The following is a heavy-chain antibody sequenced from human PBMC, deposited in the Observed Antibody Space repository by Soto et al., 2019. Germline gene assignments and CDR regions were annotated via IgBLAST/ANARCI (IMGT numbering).Heavy chain of an antibody. V-gene: IGHV3-30-3*01. J-gene: IGHJ6*02. D-gene: IGHD5-18*01. CDR3: ARDRPRGYGYSWDDFLYYYGMDV. CDR2: VSYDGSNK. CDR1: GFSFKSYA. Sequence: GGSLRLSCAASGFSFKSYAIHWVRQAPGKGLEWVAVVSYDGSNKFYADSVKGRFTISRDDSKNTVFLQMNSLRVEDTAVFYCARDRPRGYGYSWDDFLYYYGMDVWGQGTTVTVSS.